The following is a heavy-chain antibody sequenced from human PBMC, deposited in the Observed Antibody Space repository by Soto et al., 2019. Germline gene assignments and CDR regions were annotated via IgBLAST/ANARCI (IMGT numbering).Heavy chain of an antibody. CDR3: AGVALVYDWEYSHFDY. J-gene: IGHJ4*02. Sequence: EVLLVESGGGLVKPGGSLRLSCAASGFSFSNYTMNWVRQAPGKGLEWVSSISSSSTYTYYADSVKGRFTISRDNAKNSLYLQMNSLRAEDTAVYYCAGVALVYDWEYSHFDYWGRGSLVTVSS. CDR2: ISSSSTYT. CDR1: GFSFSNYT. D-gene: IGHD3-9*01. V-gene: IGHV3-21*02.